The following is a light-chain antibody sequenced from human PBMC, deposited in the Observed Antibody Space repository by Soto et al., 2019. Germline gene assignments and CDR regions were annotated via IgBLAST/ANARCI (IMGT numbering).Light chain of an antibody. CDR2: DVS. Sequence: QSALTQPASVSGSPGQSITISCTGTSSDVGAYNYVSWYQQHPGKAPKLMIYDVSYRPAGVSNRFSGSKSGNTASLTISGLQPEDESDYYCNSYTSRTRIFGTGTKLTVL. J-gene: IGLJ1*01. CDR1: SSDVGAYNY. V-gene: IGLV2-14*01. CDR3: NSYTSRTRI.